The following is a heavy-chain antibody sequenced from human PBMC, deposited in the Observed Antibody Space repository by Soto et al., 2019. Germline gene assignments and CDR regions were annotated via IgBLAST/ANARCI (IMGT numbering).Heavy chain of an antibody. J-gene: IGHJ4*02. CDR3: APDQGGAVAYLDV. V-gene: IGHV3-30*02. CDR2: IRYDGSDK. D-gene: IGHD2-15*01. Sequence: QVNLVESGGGVVPPGTSLRLSCAASGFSFSLYGMHWVRQAPGKGLEWVAFIRYDGSDKQCADTVKGRCAVSRDKLENTLALQIDNLSADDTATYYYAPDQGGAVAYLDVWGQGTLVTVSS. CDR1: GFSFSLYG.